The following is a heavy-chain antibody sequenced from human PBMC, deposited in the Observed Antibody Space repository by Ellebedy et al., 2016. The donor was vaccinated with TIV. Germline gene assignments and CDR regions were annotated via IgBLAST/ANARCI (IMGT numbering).Heavy chain of an antibody. CDR3: ASGRVGATRDAFDI. CDR2: IYYSGST. CDR1: GGSINSGY. J-gene: IGHJ3*02. V-gene: IGHV4-59*01. D-gene: IGHD1-26*01. Sequence: SETLSLTXTVSGGSINSGYWSWIRQPPGKGLEWIGYIYYSGSTNYNPSLKSRVTISVDTSKNQFSLKLSSVTAADTAVYYCASGRVGATRDAFDIWGQGTMVTVSS.